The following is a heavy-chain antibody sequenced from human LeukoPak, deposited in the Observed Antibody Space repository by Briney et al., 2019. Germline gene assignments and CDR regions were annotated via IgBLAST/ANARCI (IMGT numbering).Heavy chain of an antibody. Sequence: SGTLSLTCAVSGGSISSRNWWSWVRQPPGKGLEWIGEIYHSGSTNYNPSLKTRVTISVDKSKNQFSLKLSSVTAADTAVYYCARASHDYGDYSHFDYWGQGILVIVSS. CDR2: IYHSGST. CDR1: GGSISSRNW. D-gene: IGHD4-17*01. CDR3: ARASHDYGDYSHFDY. V-gene: IGHV4-4*02. J-gene: IGHJ4*02.